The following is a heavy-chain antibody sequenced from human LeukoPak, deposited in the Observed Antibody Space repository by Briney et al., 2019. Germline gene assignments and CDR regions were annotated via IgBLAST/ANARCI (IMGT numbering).Heavy chain of an antibody. CDR1: GDSISNNY. CDR2: VYSDGVT. Sequence: PSETLSLTCTVSGDSISNNYWSWIRQPAGQGLEWIGRVYSDGVTRYNPSLKSRVTISVDMSNNRFSLTLNSATAADTAVYYCARISSGSSWYWFDPWGQGTLVPVSS. D-gene: IGHD6-13*01. V-gene: IGHV4-4*07. J-gene: IGHJ5*02. CDR3: ARISSGSSWYWFDP.